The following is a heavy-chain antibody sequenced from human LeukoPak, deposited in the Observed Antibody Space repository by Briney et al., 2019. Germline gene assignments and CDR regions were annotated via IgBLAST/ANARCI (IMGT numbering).Heavy chain of an antibody. CDR2: IYYSGST. J-gene: IGHJ4*02. Sequence: TLSLTCTVSGGSISSGGYYWSWIRQHPGKGLEWIGYIYYSGSTYYNPSLKSRVTISVDTSKNQFSLKLSSVTAADTAVYYCARELRDFDWLLLDYWGQGTLVTVSS. CDR1: GGSISSGGYY. D-gene: IGHD3-9*01. V-gene: IGHV4-31*03. CDR3: ARELRDFDWLLLDY.